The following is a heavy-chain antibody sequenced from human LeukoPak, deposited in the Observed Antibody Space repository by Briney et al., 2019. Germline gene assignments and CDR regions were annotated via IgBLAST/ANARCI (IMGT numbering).Heavy chain of an antibody. CDR1: GFTVSSNY. D-gene: IGHD2-8*02. CDR2: IYSGGST. Sequence: GGSLRLSCAASGFTVSSNYMSWVRQAPGKGLEWVSVIYSGGSTYYADSVKGRFTISRDNSKNTLYLQMNSLRAEDTAVYYCAKDKSLVELAFDYWGQGTLVTVSS. V-gene: IGHV3-53*01. CDR3: AKDKSLVELAFDY. J-gene: IGHJ4*02.